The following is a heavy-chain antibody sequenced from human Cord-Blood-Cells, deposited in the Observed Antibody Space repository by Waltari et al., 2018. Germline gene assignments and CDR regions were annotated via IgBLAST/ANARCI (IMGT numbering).Heavy chain of an antibody. CDR2: IIPIFGTA. D-gene: IGHD3-3*01. J-gene: IGHJ5*02. CDR3: ARDNARITIFGVAIGGWFDP. Sequence: QVQLVQSGAEVKKPGSSVKVSCKASGGTFSSYAISWVRQAPGQGLEWMGGIIPIFGTANYAQKFQGRVTITADESTSTAYMELSSLRSEDTAVYYCARDNARITIFGVAIGGWFDPWGQGTLVTVSS. V-gene: IGHV1-69*01. CDR1: GGTFSSYA.